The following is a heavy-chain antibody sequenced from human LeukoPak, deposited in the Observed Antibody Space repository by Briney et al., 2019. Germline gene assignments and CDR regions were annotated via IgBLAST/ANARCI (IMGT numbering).Heavy chain of an antibody. V-gene: IGHV1-2*06. Sequence: ASVKVSCKASGYTFTGYYMHWLRQAPGQGLEWMGRINPNSGGTNYAQKFQGRVTMTRDTSISTAYMELSRLRSDDTAVYYCARVFWSGYYYYGMDVWGQGTTVTVSS. CDR1: GYTFTGYY. CDR2: INPNSGGT. D-gene: IGHD3-3*01. J-gene: IGHJ6*02. CDR3: ARVFWSGYYYYGMDV.